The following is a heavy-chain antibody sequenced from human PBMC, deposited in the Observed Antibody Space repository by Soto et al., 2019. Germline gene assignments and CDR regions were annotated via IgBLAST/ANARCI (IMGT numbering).Heavy chain of an antibody. CDR2: IYYSGST. Sequence: SETLSLTCTVSGGSISSYYWSWIRQPPGKGLEWIGYIYYSGSTNYNPSLKSRVTISVDTSKNQFSLKLSSVTAADTAVYYCARLLEYCSSTSCYNPRDYYYYMDVWGKGTTVTVSS. V-gene: IGHV4-59*08. CDR3: ARLLEYCSSTSCYNPRDYYYYMDV. J-gene: IGHJ6*03. D-gene: IGHD2-2*02. CDR1: GGSISSYY.